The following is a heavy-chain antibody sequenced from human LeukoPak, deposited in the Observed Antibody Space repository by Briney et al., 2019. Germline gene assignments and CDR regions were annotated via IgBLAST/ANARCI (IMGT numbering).Heavy chain of an antibody. V-gene: IGHV3-15*01. J-gene: IGHJ4*02. D-gene: IGHD2-15*01. CDR2: IKSKTGGGTI. CDR3: TTVYCSGTSCYDY. Sequence: GGSLRLSCAASGFTFSNAWMSWVRQAPGKGLEWVGRIKSKTGGGTIGYVAPVKGRFTISRDDSKNTLYLQMNSLKTEDTAMYYCTTVYCSGTSCYDYWGQGSLVTVSS. CDR1: GFTFSNAW.